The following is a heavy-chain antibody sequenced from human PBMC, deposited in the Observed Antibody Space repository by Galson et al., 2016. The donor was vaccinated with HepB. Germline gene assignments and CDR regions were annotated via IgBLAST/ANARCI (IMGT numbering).Heavy chain of an antibody. J-gene: IGHJ4*02. CDR3: GKWDWNDPAD. D-gene: IGHD1-1*01. Sequence: SLRLSCAASGFTFRSYGLQWVRQAPGKGPEWLAIITYHGRNQFYADSVKGRFTISRDDSRNSVYLQMDSLREEDTAVYYCGKWDWNDPADWGQGTLVSVSS. V-gene: IGHV3-30*03. CDR1: GFTFRSYG. CDR2: ITYHGRNQ.